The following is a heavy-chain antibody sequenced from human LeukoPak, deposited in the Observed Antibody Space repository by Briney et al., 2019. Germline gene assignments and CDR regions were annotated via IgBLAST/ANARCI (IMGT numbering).Heavy chain of an antibody. V-gene: IGHV3-48*01. CDR1: GFTFSSYS. CDR3: AKDFKRGYSYGYEGYYFDY. Sequence: PGGSLRLSCAASGFTFSSYSMNWVRQAPGKGLEWVSYISSSSSTIYYADSVKGRFTISRDNSKNTLYLQMNSLRAEDTAVYYCAKDFKRGYSYGYEGYYFDYWGQGTLVTVSS. D-gene: IGHD5-18*01. J-gene: IGHJ4*02. CDR2: ISSSSSTI.